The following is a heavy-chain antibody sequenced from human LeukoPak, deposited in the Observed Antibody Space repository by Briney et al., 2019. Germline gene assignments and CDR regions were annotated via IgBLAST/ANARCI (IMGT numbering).Heavy chain of an antibody. CDR2: IFPNGRT. V-gene: IGHV4-4*07. J-gene: IGHJ5*02. CDR3: ARDGGSSESYSKFGTKWFDP. CDR1: GASISSYY. D-gene: IGHD1-26*01. Sequence: PSETLSLTCTVSGASISSYYWSWLRQPAGEGLEWIGRIFPNGRTNYNPSLKSRVNISVDKSKNQFSLKLSSVTAADTAVYYCARDGGSSESYSKFGTKWFDPWGQGTLVTVSS.